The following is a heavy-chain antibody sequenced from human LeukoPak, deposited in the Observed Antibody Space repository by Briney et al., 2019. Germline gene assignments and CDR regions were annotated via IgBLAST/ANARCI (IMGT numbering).Heavy chain of an antibody. V-gene: IGHV1-46*01. J-gene: IGHJ6*04. D-gene: IGHD1-26*01. CDR1: GYTFTSYY. CDR2: INSSGGST. CDR3: ARAWELLLGLDV. Sequence: GASVKVSCKASGYTFTSYYMHWVRQAPGQGLEWMGIINSSGGSTSYAQKFQGRVTMTRDMSTSTVYMELSSLRSEDTAVYYCARAWELLLGLDVWGKGTTVTVSS.